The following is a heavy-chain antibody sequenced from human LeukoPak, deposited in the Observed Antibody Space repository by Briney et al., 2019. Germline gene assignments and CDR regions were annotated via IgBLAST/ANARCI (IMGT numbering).Heavy chain of an antibody. CDR2: IYYSGDT. V-gene: IGHV4-59*01. CDR1: GGSISSDY. J-gene: IGHJ4*02. Sequence: SETLSLTCTVSGGSISSDYWSWIRQPPGKGLEWIGYIYYSGDTNYNPSLKSRVTISVDMSKNQFSLKLRSVTAADTAVYYCARSGYSYGLVDYWGQGTLVTVSS. CDR3: ARSGYSYGLVDY. D-gene: IGHD5-18*01.